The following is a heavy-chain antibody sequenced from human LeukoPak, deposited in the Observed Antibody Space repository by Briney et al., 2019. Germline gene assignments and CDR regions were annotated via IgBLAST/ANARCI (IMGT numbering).Heavy chain of an antibody. V-gene: IGHV4-39*01. CDR2: IYYSGST. CDR1: GCSISSSSYY. CDR3: ASGELYYFDY. D-gene: IGHD1-26*01. Sequence: SETLSLTCTVSGCSISSSSYYWVWIRQPPGKGLEWIGSIYYSGSTYYNPSLKSRVTISVDTSKNQFSLKLSSVTAADTAVYYCASGELYYFDYWGQGTLVTVSS. J-gene: IGHJ4*02.